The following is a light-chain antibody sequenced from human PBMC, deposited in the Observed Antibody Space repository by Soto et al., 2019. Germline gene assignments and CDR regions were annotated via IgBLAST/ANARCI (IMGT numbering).Light chain of an antibody. CDR2: DVS. Sequence: EVVLTQSPATLSLSPGERATLSCRASQSVSSYLAWYQQKPGQAPRLLIYDVSNRATGIPARFSGSGSGTDFTLTINSLEPEDFAVYYCQLRSFFGGGTKVEIK. V-gene: IGKV3-11*01. J-gene: IGKJ4*01. CDR1: QSVSSY. CDR3: QLRSF.